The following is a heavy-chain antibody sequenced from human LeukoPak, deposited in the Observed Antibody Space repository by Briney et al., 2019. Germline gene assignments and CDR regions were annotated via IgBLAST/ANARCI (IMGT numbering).Heavy chain of an antibody. Sequence: SETLSLTCTVSGGSISSSSYYWGWIRQPPGKGLEWIGSIYYSGSTYYNPSLKSRVTISVDTSKNQFSLKLSSVTAADTAVYYCARYAEGRDYYDSSGYYPYYFDYWGQGTLVTVSS. CDR1: GGSISSSSYY. D-gene: IGHD3-22*01. CDR2: IYYSGST. CDR3: ARYAEGRDYYDSSGYYPYYFDY. V-gene: IGHV4-39*01. J-gene: IGHJ4*02.